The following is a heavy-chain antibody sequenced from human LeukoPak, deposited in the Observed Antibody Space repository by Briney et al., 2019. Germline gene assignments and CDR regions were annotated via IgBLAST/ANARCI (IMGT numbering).Heavy chain of an antibody. D-gene: IGHD2-15*01. Sequence: GGSLRLSCAASGFTFSSYSMKWVRQAPGKGLEWVSSISSSSSYIYYADSVKGRFTISRDNAKNSLYLQMNSLRAEDTAVYYCAREEVVVVAAPSGYYYYYYYMDVWGKGTTVTVSS. J-gene: IGHJ6*03. CDR1: GFTFSSYS. CDR2: ISSSSSYI. V-gene: IGHV3-21*01. CDR3: AREEVVVVAAPSGYYYYYYYMDV.